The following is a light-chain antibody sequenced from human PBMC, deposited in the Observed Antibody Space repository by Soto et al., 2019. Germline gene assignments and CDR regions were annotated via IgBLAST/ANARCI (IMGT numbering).Light chain of an antibody. V-gene: IGLV2-14*03. CDR1: SSDVGAYNY. CDR3: SSYTNSDNLVV. J-gene: IGLJ2*01. Sequence: QSALTQPASVSGSPGQSITISCTGTSSDVGAYNYVSWYQQHPGKAPQLMIYDVSNRPSGVSGRFSGSKSGNTASLTISGLQAEDVADYYCSSYTNSDNLVVFGGGTKLTVL. CDR2: DVS.